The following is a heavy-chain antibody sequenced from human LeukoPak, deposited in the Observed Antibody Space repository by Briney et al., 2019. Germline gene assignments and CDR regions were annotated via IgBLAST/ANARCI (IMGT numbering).Heavy chain of an antibody. V-gene: IGHV4-59*11. D-gene: IGHD6-19*01. J-gene: IGHJ5*02. CDR2: IYYSGST. CDR3: ARATAVAGYNWFDP. CDR1: GGSISSHY. Sequence: SETLSLTCTVSGGSISSHYWSWIRQPPGKGLEWIGYIYYSGSTNYNPPLKSRVTISVDTSKNQFSLKLSSVTAADTAVYYCARATAVAGYNWFDPWGQGTLVTVSS.